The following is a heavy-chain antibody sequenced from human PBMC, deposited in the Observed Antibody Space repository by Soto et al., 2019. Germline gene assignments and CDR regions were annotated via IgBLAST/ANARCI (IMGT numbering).Heavy chain of an antibody. Sequence: SETLSLTCTVSGGSISSYYWSWIRQPPGKGLEWIGYIYYSGSTNYNPSLKSRVTISVDTSKNQFSLKLSSVTAADTAVYYCARRSQSSSSYYYYYYMDVWGKGTTVTVSS. J-gene: IGHJ6*03. CDR3: ARRSQSSSSYYYYYYMDV. CDR1: GGSISSYY. CDR2: IYYSGST. D-gene: IGHD6-6*01. V-gene: IGHV4-59*08.